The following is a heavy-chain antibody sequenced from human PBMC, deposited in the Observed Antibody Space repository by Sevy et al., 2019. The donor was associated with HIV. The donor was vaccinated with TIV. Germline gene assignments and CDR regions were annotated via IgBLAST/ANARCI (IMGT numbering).Heavy chain of an antibody. V-gene: IGHV1-2*02. CDR1: GYTFTGYY. CDR3: ARDLIGYYDSSGGYWFDP. Sequence: ASVKVSCKASGYTFTGYYMHWVRQAPGQGLEWMGWINPNSGGTNYPQKFQGRVTMTRDTSISTAYMELSRLRSDDTAVYYCARDLIGYYDSSGGYWFDPWGQGTLVTVSS. CDR2: INPNSGGT. D-gene: IGHD3-22*01. J-gene: IGHJ5*02.